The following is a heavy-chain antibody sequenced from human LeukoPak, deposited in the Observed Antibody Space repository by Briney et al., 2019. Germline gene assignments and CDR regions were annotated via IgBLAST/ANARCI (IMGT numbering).Heavy chain of an antibody. J-gene: IGHJ5*02. CDR3: ARGGLHSSSWLNWFDP. V-gene: IGHV4-30-4*01. CDR1: GGSISSGDYY. Sequence: SQTLSLTCTVSGGSISSGDYYWSWLRQPPGKGLEWIGYIYYSGSTYYNPSLKSRVTISVDTSKNQFSLKLSSVTAADTAVYYCARGGLHSSSWLNWFDPWGQGTLVTVSS. CDR2: IYYSGST. D-gene: IGHD6-13*01.